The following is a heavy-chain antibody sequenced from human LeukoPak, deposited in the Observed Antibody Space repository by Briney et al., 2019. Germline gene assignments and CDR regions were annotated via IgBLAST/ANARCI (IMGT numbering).Heavy chain of an antibody. CDR1: GGSISSGGYY. CDR2: TSHSGGT. Sequence: SETLSLTCSVSGGSISSGGYYWNWIRQPPGKGLEWIGETSHSGGTNYNPSLESRVTISVDTSKKQFSLKLTSVTAADTALYFCARKDCSTTSCSYGFDIWAQGTMVTVSS. CDR3: ARKDCSTTSCSYGFDI. J-gene: IGHJ3*02. D-gene: IGHD2-2*01. V-gene: IGHV4-34*01.